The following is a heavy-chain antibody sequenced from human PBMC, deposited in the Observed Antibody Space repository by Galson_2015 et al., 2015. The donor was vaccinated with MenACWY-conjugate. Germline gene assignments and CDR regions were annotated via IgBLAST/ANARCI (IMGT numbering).Heavy chain of an antibody. J-gene: IGHJ4*02. CDR1: GFTFNNFG. CDR3: ARDKFGCCTTGACPGAWDS. Sequence: SLRLSCAASGFTFNNFGIHWVRRAPDKGLEWVAFLSYDGSVKSYADSVKGRFAISRDNSENTLYLQMSSLSIDDTAVYYCARDKFGCCTTGACPGAWDSWGQGTPVTVSS. D-gene: IGHD2-2*03. CDR2: LSYDGSVK. V-gene: IGHV3-30*15.